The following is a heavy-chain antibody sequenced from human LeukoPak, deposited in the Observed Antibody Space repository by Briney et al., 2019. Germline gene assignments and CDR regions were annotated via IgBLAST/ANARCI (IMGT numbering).Heavy chain of an antibody. CDR2: INHSGST. CDR3: ARIAAAGTGD. Sequence: SETLSLTCAVYGGSFSGYYWSWIRQPPGKGLEWIGEINHSGSTNYNPPLKSRVTISVDTSKNQFSLKLSSVTAADTAVYYCARIAAAGTGDWGQGTLVTVSS. D-gene: IGHD6-13*01. CDR1: GGSFSGYY. J-gene: IGHJ4*02. V-gene: IGHV4-34*01.